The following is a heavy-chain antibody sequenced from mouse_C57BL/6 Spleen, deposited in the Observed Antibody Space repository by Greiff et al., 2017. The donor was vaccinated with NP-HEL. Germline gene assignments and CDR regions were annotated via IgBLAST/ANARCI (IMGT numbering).Heavy chain of an antibody. CDR2: IDPSDSYT. CDR3: ARSYDYDYFDY. J-gene: IGHJ2*01. V-gene: IGHV1-59*01. D-gene: IGHD2-4*01. Sequence: QVQLQQPGAELVRPGTSVKLSCKASGYTFTSYWMHWVKQRPGQGLEWIGVIDPSDSYTNYNQKFKGKATLTVDTSSSTAYMQLSSLTSEDSAVYYCARSYDYDYFDYWGQGTTLTVSS. CDR1: GYTFTSYW.